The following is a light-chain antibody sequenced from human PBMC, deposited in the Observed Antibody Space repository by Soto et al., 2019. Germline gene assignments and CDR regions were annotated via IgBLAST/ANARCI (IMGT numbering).Light chain of an antibody. Sequence: DIQLTQSPSFLSASVGDRVTITCRASQGIRSFLAWYQQKPGKAPKLLIYAASTLQSGVPSRFSGSGSGTELALTISSLQPEDFATYYCQQLNSYPRTVGQGTKVEI. CDR3: QQLNSYPRT. CDR2: AAS. CDR1: QGIRSF. J-gene: IGKJ1*01. V-gene: IGKV1-9*01.